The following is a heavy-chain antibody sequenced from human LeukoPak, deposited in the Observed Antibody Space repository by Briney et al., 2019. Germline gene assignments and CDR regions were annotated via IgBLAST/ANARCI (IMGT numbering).Heavy chain of an antibody. D-gene: IGHD4-17*01. CDR1: GFTFCNYW. CDR2: LNSDGRTT. V-gene: IGHV3-74*01. CDR3: ARGSDETVTISGWFDP. J-gene: IGHJ5*02. Sequence: PGGSLRLSCAASGFTFCNYWMHWVRQGPGKGLVWVSRLNSDGRTTTYADSVKGRFTISRDNAKNTPYLQMNSLRAEDTAVYYCARGSDETVTISGWFDPWGQGTLVTVSS.